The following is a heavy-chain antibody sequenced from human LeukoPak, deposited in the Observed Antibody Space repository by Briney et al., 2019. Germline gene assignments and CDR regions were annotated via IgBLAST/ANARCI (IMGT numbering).Heavy chain of an antibody. CDR2: INTYGTA. D-gene: IGHD2/OR15-2a*01. CDR1: GFSVSGNY. CDR3: ARVRGGN. V-gene: IGHV3-74*03. J-gene: IGHJ4*02. Sequence: GGSLRLSCEASGFSVSGNYMSWVRHAPGKGLLWIANINTYGTATYADSVKGRFTISRDNAKNTLYLQMHSLRAEDTAVYYCARVRGGNWGQGTLVTVSS.